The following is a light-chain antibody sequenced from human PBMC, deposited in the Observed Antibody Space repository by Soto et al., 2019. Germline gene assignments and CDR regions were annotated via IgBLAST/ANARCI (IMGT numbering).Light chain of an antibody. J-gene: IGLJ3*02. CDR1: SSNIGRNA. V-gene: IGLV1-44*01. Sequence: QAVVTQPPSASGTPGQRVTLSCSGSSSNIGRNAVNWYQQLPGTAPKLLIHGDNQRPSGVPDRFSGSKSGTSVSLAISGLQSQDEADYYCAAWDDSLNGWVFGGGTKVTVL. CDR3: AAWDDSLNGWV. CDR2: GDN.